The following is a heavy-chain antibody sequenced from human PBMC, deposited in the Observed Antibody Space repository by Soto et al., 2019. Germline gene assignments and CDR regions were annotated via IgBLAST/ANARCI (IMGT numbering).Heavy chain of an antibody. J-gene: IGHJ5*02. Sequence: SQTMSLTCTVSSDSITNGPYYWTWIRQHPGEGLEWIGYIYNSGRTSYNPSFKSRVTISVDTSNNQFSLKLTSMTAADTAVYYCARDGNTMVRGVTRAWLEPWGQGTLVTVSS. CDR1: SDSITNGPYY. D-gene: IGHD3-10*01. CDR2: IYNSGRT. CDR3: ARDGNTMVRGVTRAWLEP. V-gene: IGHV4-31*03.